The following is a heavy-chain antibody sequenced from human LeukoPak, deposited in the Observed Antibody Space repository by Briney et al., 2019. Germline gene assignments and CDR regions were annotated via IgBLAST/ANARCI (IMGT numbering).Heavy chain of an antibody. CDR1: GGSFSGYY. D-gene: IGHD3-22*01. CDR2: INHSGST. Sequence: SETLSLTCAVYGGSFSGYYWSWIRQPPGKGLEWIGEINHSGSTNYNPSLKSRVTISVDTSKNQFSLKLSSVTAADTAVYYCARDSSGYYYLDYWGQGTLVTVSS. V-gene: IGHV4-34*01. J-gene: IGHJ4*02. CDR3: ARDSSGYYYLDY.